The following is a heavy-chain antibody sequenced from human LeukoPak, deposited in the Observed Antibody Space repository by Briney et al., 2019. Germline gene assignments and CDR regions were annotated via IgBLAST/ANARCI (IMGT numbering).Heavy chain of an antibody. Sequence: PGGSLRLSCVASGFIFSNAWMNWVRQAPGKGLEWVGRIKSKTDGVTTDYAAPVKGRFSISRDDSKNTLYLQMNSLKTEDTALYYCTTLTMIVGTHFDYWGQGTLVTVSS. J-gene: IGHJ4*02. CDR3: TTLTMIVGTHFDY. CDR1: GFIFSNAW. V-gene: IGHV3-15*01. D-gene: IGHD3-22*01. CDR2: IKSKTDGVTT.